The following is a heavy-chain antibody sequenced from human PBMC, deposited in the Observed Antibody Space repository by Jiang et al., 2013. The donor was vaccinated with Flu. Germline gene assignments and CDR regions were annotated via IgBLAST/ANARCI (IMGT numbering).Heavy chain of an antibody. CDR3: ARMDSGSRFDP. J-gene: IGHJ5*02. CDR1: GDSISSYY. CDR2: IYNSGST. D-gene: IGHD1-26*01. V-gene: IGHV4-59*08. Sequence: LLKPSETLSLTCTVSGDSISSYYWNWIRQPPGKGLEWIGYIYNSGSTEYNPSLKSRVTISVDTSKNQFSLKLSSVTAADTAVYYCARMDSGSRFDPWGQGTLVTVSS.